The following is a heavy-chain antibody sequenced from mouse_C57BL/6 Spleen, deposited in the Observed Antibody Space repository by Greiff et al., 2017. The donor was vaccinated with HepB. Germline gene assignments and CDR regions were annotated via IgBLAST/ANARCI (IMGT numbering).Heavy chain of an antibody. CDR3: AATVVEKYYAMDY. V-gene: IGHV1-69*01. CDR1: GYTFTSYW. J-gene: IGHJ4*01. Sequence: QVQLQQPGAELVMPGASVKLSCKASGYTFTSYWMHWVKQRPGQGLKWIGEIDPSDSYTNYNQKFKGKSTLTVDKSSSTAYMQLSSLTSEDSAVYYCAATVVEKYYAMDYWGQGTSVTVSS. CDR2: IDPSDSYT. D-gene: IGHD1-1*01.